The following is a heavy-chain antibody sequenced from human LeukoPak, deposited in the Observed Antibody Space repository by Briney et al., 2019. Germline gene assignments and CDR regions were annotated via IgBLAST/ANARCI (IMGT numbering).Heavy chain of an antibody. D-gene: IGHD3-22*01. CDR1: GFTFSSYA. V-gene: IGHV3-23*01. Sequence: GGSLRLSCAASGFTFSSYAMSWVRQAPGKGLEWISAISGSGGSTYYADSVKGRFTISGDNSKNTLYLQMNSLRAEDTAVYYCARGVRYYYDSSGYYYGYWGQGTLVTVSS. J-gene: IGHJ4*02. CDR3: ARGVRYYYDSSGYYYGY. CDR2: ISGSGGST.